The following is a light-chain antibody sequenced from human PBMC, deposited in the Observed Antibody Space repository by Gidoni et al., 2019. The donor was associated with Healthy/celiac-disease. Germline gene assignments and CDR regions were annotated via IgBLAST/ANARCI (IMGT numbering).Light chain of an antibody. Sequence: PATLSLSPGERATLSCRASQSVSSYLAWYQQKPGQAPRLLIYDASNRATGIPARFSGSGSGTDFTLNISSLEPEDFAVYYCQQRSNWPPYTFGQXTKLEIK. CDR2: DAS. J-gene: IGKJ2*01. CDR1: QSVSSY. V-gene: IGKV3-11*01. CDR3: QQRSNWPPYT.